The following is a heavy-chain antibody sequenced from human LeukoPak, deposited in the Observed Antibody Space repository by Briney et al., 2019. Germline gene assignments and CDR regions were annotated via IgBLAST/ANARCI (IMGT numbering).Heavy chain of an antibody. V-gene: IGHV4-59*08. D-gene: IGHD3-3*01. CDR3: ARHTPGNDFWSGYSSVGDAFDI. CDR1: GGSISDYH. Sequence: ASETLSLTCTVSGGSISDYHWSWIRQPPGKGLEWIGYIFYRESTGGDTNYNPSLKNRVTMSVDTSKNQFSLKLSSVTAADTAVYYCARHTPGNDFWSGYSSVGDAFDIWGQGTMVTVSS. CDR2: IFYREST. J-gene: IGHJ3*02.